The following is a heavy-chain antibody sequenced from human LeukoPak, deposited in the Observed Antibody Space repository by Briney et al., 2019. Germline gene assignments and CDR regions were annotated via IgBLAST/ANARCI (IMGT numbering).Heavy chain of an antibody. CDR2: IWYDGSNK. CDR3: AKQGRCSSTSCYTYFDY. D-gene: IGHD2-2*02. Sequence: GRSLRLSCAASGFTFSSYAMHWVRQAPGKGLEWVAVIWYDGSNKYYADSVKGRFTISRDNSKNTLYLQMNSLRAEDTAVYYCAKQGRCSSTSCYTYFDYWGQGTLVTVSS. J-gene: IGHJ4*02. CDR1: GFTFSSYA. V-gene: IGHV3-33*06.